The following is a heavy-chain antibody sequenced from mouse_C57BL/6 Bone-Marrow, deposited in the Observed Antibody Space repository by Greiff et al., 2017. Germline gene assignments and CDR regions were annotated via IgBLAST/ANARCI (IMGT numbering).Heavy chain of an antibody. CDR1: GFTFSDYG. Sequence: EVQVVESGGGLVKPGGSLKLSCAASGFTFSDYGMHWVRQAPEKGLEWVAYISSGSSTIYYADTVKGRFTFSRDNAKNTMFLQMTRLRSEDTAMYYGARPYGNYFDYWGQGTTLTVSS. V-gene: IGHV5-17*01. CDR2: ISSGSSTI. CDR3: ARPYGNYFDY. D-gene: IGHD1-1*01. J-gene: IGHJ2*01.